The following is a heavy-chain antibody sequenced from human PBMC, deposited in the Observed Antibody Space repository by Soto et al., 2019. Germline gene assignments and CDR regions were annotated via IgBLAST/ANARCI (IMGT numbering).Heavy chain of an antibody. CDR3: ATLAAAGSYFDH. V-gene: IGHV1-69*02. CDR1: GGTFRSYN. CDR2: IIPILAIT. Sequence: QVQLVQSGAEVKKPGSSVKVSCKASGGTFRSYNITWVREAPGQGLEWMGRIIPILAITNYAQKFQGRVTITADKSTSTAYMELSSLRSQDTAVYYCATLAAAGSYFDHWGQGTLITVSS. D-gene: IGHD6-13*01. J-gene: IGHJ4*02.